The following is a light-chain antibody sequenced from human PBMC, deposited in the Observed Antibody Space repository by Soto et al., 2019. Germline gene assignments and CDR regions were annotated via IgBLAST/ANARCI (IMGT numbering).Light chain of an antibody. CDR2: GVS. J-gene: IGKJ2*01. CDR3: QSYNDWPFA. V-gene: IGKV3-15*01. Sequence: DIVLTQSPATLSVSPGDTVTLSCRASESLFGFLAWYQQKPGQAPRLLMYGVSTRATGIPARFSGGGSATDFALTISILQSGDSALYFCQSYNDWPFASGLGTRLEI. CDR1: ESLFGF.